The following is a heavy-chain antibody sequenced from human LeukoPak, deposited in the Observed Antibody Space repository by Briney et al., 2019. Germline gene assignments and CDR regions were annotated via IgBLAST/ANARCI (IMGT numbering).Heavy chain of an antibody. D-gene: IGHD6-13*01. Sequence: PGGSLRLSCAASGFTFSSYAMSWVRQAPGKGLEWVSAISGSGGSTYYADSVKGRFTISRDNSKNTLYLQMNSLRAEDTAVYYCAKGARIAAARAHFDYWAREPWSPSPQ. CDR2: ISGSGGST. CDR1: GFTFSSYA. CDR3: AKGARIAAARAHFDY. J-gene: IGHJ4*02. V-gene: IGHV3-23*01.